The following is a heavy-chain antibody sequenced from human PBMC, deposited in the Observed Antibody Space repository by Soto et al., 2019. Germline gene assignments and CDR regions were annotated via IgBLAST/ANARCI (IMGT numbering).Heavy chain of an antibody. V-gene: IGHV5-10-1*01. D-gene: IGHD3-22*01. CDR3: ARQIYDSDTGPNFQYYFDS. CDR1: GYSFAGYG. Sequence: PXASLKISRKGCGYSFAGYGITWVRQKPGKGLEWMGRIDPSDSQTYYSPSFRGHVTISVTKSITTVFLQWSSLRASDTAMYYCARQIYDSDTGPNFQYYFDSWGQGTPVTASS. J-gene: IGHJ4*02. CDR2: IDPSDSQT.